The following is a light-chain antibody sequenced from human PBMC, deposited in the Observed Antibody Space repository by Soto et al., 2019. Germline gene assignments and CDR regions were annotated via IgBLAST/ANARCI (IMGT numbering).Light chain of an antibody. J-gene: IGKJ4*01. V-gene: IGKV1-12*01. Sequence: DIQMTQSPSSVSASVGDRVSITCRASQGISNWLAWYQQKPGRAPKLLIYTGSSLQSGVPSRFSSTGSGTDFTLTISSLQPEDVATYYCQQANSFPLPFGGGTKVEIK. CDR2: TGS. CDR3: QQANSFPLP. CDR1: QGISNW.